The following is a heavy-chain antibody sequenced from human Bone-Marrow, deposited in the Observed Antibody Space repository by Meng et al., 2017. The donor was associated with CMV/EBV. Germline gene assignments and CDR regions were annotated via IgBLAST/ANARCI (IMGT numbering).Heavy chain of an antibody. D-gene: IGHD3-3*01. J-gene: IGHJ4*02. Sequence: FTFNSYCMRWVRQAPGRGLEWVAFIAHDGTNKNYADSVKGRFIISRDNSKNTLYLQMNSLRVEDTAVYYCARDITIFGVVIRGLDYWGQGALVTVSS. CDR1: FTFNSYC. V-gene: IGHV3-30*04. CDR3: ARDITIFGVVIRGLDY. CDR2: IAHDGTNK.